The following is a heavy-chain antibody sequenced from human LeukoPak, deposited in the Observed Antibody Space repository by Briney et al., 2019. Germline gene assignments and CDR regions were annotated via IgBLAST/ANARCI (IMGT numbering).Heavy chain of an antibody. D-gene: IGHD5-18*01. CDR2: ISSSGSTI. V-gene: IGHV3-11*04. Sequence: GGSLRLSCAASGFTFSDYYMSWIGQAPGKGLEWVSYISSSGSTIYYADSVKGRFTISRDNAKNSLYLQMNSLRAEDTAVYYCARGFRRGYSYGYNFDYWGQGTLVTVSS. CDR3: ARGFRRGYSYGYNFDY. J-gene: IGHJ4*02. CDR1: GFTFSDYY.